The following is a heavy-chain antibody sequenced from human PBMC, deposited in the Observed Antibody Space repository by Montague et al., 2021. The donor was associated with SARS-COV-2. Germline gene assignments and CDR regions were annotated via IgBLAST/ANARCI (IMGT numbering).Heavy chain of an antibody. CDR2: IYYSGST. CDR3: ARLGRQQLVRLSGMDV. D-gene: IGHD6-13*01. Sequence: SETLSLTCTVSGGSISSSSYYWGWIRQPPGKGLEWIGSIYYSGSTYYNPSLKSRVTITVDPSKNQFSLKLTSVTAADTAVYYCARLGRQQLVRLSGMDVWGQGTTVTVSS. J-gene: IGHJ6*02. CDR1: GGSISSSSYY. V-gene: IGHV4-39*07.